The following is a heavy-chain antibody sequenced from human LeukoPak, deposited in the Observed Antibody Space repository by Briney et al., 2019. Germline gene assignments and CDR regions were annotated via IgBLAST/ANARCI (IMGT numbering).Heavy chain of an antibody. D-gene: IGHD6-19*01. CDR1: GFSFSSYG. CDR2: IRSGRSNK. CDR3: ARILDSAWGELGY. J-gene: IGHJ4*02. Sequence: GGSLRLSCAGSGFSFSSYGMHWVRQAPGKGLEWMAFIRSGRSNKYYADSVKGRFTISRDNSKNTLYLQMNSLRAEDTAVYYCARILDSAWGELGYWGQGTLVTVSS. V-gene: IGHV3-30*02.